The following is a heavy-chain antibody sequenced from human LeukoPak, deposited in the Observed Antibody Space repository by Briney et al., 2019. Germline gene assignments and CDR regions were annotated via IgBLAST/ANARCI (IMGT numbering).Heavy chain of an antibody. CDR1: GYTFTGYY. V-gene: IGHV1-2*02. J-gene: IGHJ4*02. CDR2: INPNSGGT. CDR3: ASWGWIFGVVIIAFDY. Sequence: ASVKVSCKASGYTFTGYYMHWVRQAPGQGLDWMGWINPNSGGTNYAQKFQGRVTMTRDTSISTAYMELSRLRSDDTAVYYCASWGWIFGVVIIAFDYWGQGTLVTASS. D-gene: IGHD3-3*01.